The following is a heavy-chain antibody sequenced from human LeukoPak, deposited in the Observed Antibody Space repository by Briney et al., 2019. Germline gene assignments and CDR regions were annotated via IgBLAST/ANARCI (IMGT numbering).Heavy chain of an antibody. CDR2: ISYDGSNK. Sequence: GGSLRLSCAASGFTFSSYGMHWVRQAPGKGLEWVAVISYDGSNKYYADSVKGRFTISRDNSKNTLYLQMNSLRAEDTAVYYCAKDLYCSGGSCYSAYYFDYWGQGTLVTVSS. CDR3: AKDLYCSGGSCYSAYYFDY. D-gene: IGHD2-15*01. CDR1: GFTFSSYG. J-gene: IGHJ4*02. V-gene: IGHV3-30*18.